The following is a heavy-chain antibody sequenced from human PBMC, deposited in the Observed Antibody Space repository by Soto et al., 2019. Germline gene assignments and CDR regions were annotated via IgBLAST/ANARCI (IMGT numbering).Heavy chain of an antibody. Sequence: LRLAWAASVFTFSSYAMGCVRQGPGKGLEWVAVVSIGGSTHYADSVRGRFTISRDNSKNTLSLQMNSLTAEDTAVYFCAKRRGAGGHFDYWGQGALVTVSS. CDR3: AKRRGAGGHFDY. V-gene: IGHV3-23*01. CDR2: VSIGGST. J-gene: IGHJ4*02. CDR1: VFTFSSYA. D-gene: IGHD2-15*01.